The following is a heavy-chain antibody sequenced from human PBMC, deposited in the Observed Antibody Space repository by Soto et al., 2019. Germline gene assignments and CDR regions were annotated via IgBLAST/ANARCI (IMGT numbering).Heavy chain of an antibody. V-gene: IGHV3-7*04. CDR2: VNQDGSEK. J-gene: IGHJ4*02. CDR3: SGGVGDAF. Sequence: EVHLVESGGGLVQTGGSLRLSCAISESTVRRDWMNWVRQAPGKGLEWVAHVNQDGSEKYYVDSVKGRFTISRDNANSLLYLQMNSLRAGDTAMYYCSGGVGDAFWGQGTLVTVSS. D-gene: IGHD1-26*01. CDR1: ESTVRRDW.